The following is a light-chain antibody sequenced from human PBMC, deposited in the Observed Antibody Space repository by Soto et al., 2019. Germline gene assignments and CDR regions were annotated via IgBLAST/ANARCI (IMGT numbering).Light chain of an antibody. CDR3: QQLNSYPQT. Sequence: DIPMTQSPSTLSASVGDRVTIPCRASQSISSWLAWYQQKPGKAPKLLIYAASTLQSGVPSRFSGSGSGTDFTLTISSLQPEDFATYYCQQLNSYPQTFGQGTNVDIK. V-gene: IGKV1-5*01. CDR2: AAS. J-gene: IGKJ1*01. CDR1: QSISSW.